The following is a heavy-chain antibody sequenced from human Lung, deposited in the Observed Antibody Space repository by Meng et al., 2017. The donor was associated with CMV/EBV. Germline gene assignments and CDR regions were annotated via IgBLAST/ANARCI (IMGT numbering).Heavy chain of an antibody. CDR2: MKSDENRI. CDR3: ARGVAEFLGWEMGH. D-gene: IGHD1-26*01. CDR1: GFTISTHW. Sequence: GHLGGSGGGLVQPGGSLRLSCEGSGFTISTHWMHWARQVPGKGLEWVSRMKSDENRINYADSVKGRFTISRDNDKNTVYLQMNSLRAEDTAVYYCARGVAEFLGWEMGHWGQGTLVTVSS. J-gene: IGHJ4*02. V-gene: IGHV3-74*01.